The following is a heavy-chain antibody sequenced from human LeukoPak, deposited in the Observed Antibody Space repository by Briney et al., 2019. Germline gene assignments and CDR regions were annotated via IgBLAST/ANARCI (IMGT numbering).Heavy chain of an antibody. J-gene: IGHJ4*02. CDR3: ARDLQYCSSTSCYTSDY. Sequence: GSLRLSCAASGFTFSSYGMNWVRQAPGKGLEWVAFIRYDGSNKYYADSVKGRFTISRDNSKNALYLQMNSLRAEDTAVYYCARDLQYCSSTSCYTSDYWGQGTLVTVSS. V-gene: IGHV3-30*02. D-gene: IGHD2-2*02. CDR1: GFTFSSYG. CDR2: IRYDGSNK.